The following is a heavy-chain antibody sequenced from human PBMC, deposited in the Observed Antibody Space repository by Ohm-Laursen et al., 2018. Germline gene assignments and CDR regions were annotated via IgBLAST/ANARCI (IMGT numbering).Heavy chain of an antibody. V-gene: IGHV3-9*01. CDR2: ISWNSGSI. J-gene: IGHJ5*02. D-gene: IGHD6-13*01. CDR1: GFTFDDYA. Sequence: SLRLSCAAAGFTFDDYAMHWVRQAPGKGLEWVSGISWNSGSIGYADSVKGRFTISRDNAKNTLYLQMNSLRAEDTAVYYCATLQLATASSWGQGTLVTVSS. CDR3: ATLQLATASS.